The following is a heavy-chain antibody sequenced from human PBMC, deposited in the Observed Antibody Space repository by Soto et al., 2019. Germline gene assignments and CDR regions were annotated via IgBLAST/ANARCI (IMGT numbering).Heavy chain of an antibody. Sequence: GGSLRLSCAASGFTFSNAWMSWVRHAPGKGLEWVGRIKSKTDGGTTDYAAPVKGRFTISRDDSKNTLYLQMNSLKTEDTAVYYCTTAPKYRSSSRYYYFNYWGQGTLVTVSS. CDR2: IKSKTDGGTT. V-gene: IGHV3-15*01. CDR3: TTAPKYRSSSRYYYFNY. D-gene: IGHD6-6*01. CDR1: GFTFSNAW. J-gene: IGHJ4*02.